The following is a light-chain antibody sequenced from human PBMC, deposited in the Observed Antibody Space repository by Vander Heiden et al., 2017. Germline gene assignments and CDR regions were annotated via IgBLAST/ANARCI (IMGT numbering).Light chain of an antibody. Sequence: SSVLTQPPSVSVAPGQTARITCGGNHIGSKSVHWYQQKPGQAPVLVVYDDSDRPSGIPERFSGSNSGNTATLTISRVEAGEEADYYCQVWDRSSDHVVFGGGTKLTVL. CDR1: HIGSKS. J-gene: IGLJ2*01. CDR2: DDS. V-gene: IGLV3-21*02. CDR3: QVWDRSSDHVV.